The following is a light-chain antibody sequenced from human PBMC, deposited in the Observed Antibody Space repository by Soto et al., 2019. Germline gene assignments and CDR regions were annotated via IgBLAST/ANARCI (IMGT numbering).Light chain of an antibody. V-gene: IGLV2-14*01. J-gene: IGLJ1*01. CDR3: SSYTSSSTHYV. CDR1: SSDVGGYNY. Sequence: QSVLTQPASVSGSPGQSITISCTGTSSDVGGYNYVSWCQQHPGKAPKLMIYEVSNRPSGVSNRFSGSKSGNTASLTISGLQAEDEADYYCSSYTSSSTHYVFGTGTKVTV. CDR2: EVS.